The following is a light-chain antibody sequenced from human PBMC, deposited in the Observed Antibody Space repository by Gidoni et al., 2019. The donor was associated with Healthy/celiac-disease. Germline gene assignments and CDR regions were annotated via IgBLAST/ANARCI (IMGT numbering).Light chain of an antibody. CDR2: AAS. Sequence: DVLMTQSRSSLSASVGDRVTITCRASQSISSYLNWYQQKPGKAPKLLIYAASSLQSGVPSRFSGSGSGTDFTLTISSLQPEDVATYYCQQSYSTPTWTFGQGTKVEIK. J-gene: IGKJ1*01. CDR3: QQSYSTPTWT. V-gene: IGKV1-39*01. CDR1: QSISSY.